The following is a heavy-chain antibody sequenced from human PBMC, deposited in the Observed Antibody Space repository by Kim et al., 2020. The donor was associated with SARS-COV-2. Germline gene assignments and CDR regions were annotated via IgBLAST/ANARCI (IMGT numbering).Heavy chain of an antibody. Sequence: DYVKGRFTISRDNSKNTLYLQMNSLRAEDTAVYYCAKDAIAVAGINWFDPWGQGTLVTVSS. CDR3: AKDAIAVAGINWFDP. J-gene: IGHJ5*02. D-gene: IGHD6-19*01. V-gene: IGHV3-23*01.